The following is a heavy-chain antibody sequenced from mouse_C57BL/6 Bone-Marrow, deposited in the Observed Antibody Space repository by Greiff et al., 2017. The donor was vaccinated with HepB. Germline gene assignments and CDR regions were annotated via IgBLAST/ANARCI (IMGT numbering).Heavy chain of an antibody. D-gene: IGHD2-2*01. CDR3: ARSRPIYYGYDVGDY. CDR1: GFTFTDYY. J-gene: IGHJ3*01. V-gene: IGHV7-3*01. Sequence: EVKLVESGGGLVQPGGSLSLSCAASGFTFTDYYMSWVRQPPGKALEWLGFIRNKANGYTTEYSASVKGRFTISSDNSQSILYLQMNALRAKDSATYYCARSRPIYYGYDVGDYWGQETRVTVSA. CDR2: IRNKANGYTT.